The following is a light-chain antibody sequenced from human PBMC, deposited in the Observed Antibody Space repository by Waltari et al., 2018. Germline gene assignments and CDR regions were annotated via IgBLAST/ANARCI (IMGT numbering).Light chain of an antibody. CDR3: LQYNDWPPWT. J-gene: IGKJ1*01. V-gene: IGKV3-15*01. CDR2: GAS. CDR1: QSVSSN. Sequence: EIVMTQSPATLSVSPGERATLSCRASQSVSSNLAWYQQKPDQAPRLLIFGASTRATDIPARFSGSGSGTEFTLTISSLQSEDFAVYYCLQYNDWPPWTFGQGTKVEIK.